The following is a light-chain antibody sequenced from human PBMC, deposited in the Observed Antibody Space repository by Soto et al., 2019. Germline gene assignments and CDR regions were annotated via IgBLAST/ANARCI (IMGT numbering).Light chain of an antibody. CDR1: QSVKSNY. J-gene: IGKJ3*01. CDR2: GAS. CDR3: QQYGSSPLFT. V-gene: IGKV3-20*01. Sequence: IVLTQSPGTLSLSPGERATLSCRASQSVKSNYLAWYQQKPGQAPRLLIYGASSRATGIPDRFSGSGSGTDFTLSISRLEPEDFAVYYCQQYGSSPLFTFGPGTKVDIK.